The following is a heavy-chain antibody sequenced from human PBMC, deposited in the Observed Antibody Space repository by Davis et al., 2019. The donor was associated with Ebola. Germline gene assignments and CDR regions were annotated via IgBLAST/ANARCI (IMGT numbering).Heavy chain of an antibody. Sequence: AASVKVSCKASGYTFTGYYMHWVRQAPGQGLEWMGWINPNSGGANYAQKFQGRVTMTRDTSISTAYMELSRLRSDDTAVYYCARGYCSGWYGFDYWGQGTLVTVSS. J-gene: IGHJ4*02. CDR1: GYTFTGYY. D-gene: IGHD6-19*01. CDR3: ARGYCSGWYGFDY. CDR2: INPNSGGA. V-gene: IGHV1-2*02.